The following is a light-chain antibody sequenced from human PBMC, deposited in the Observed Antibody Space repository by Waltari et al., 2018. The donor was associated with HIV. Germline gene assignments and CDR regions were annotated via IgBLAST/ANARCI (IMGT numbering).Light chain of an antibody. J-gene: IGLJ1*01. CDR2: EVS. CDR1: SSDVGGYDY. Sequence: QSALTQPASVSGSPGPSITISCTRTSSDVGGYDYVSLYQQHPGKAPKLMISEVSNRPSGVTNRFSGSKSGNTASLTISGLQVEDEADYYCSSYTSSSTLYVFGTGTKVTVL. CDR3: SSYTSSSTLYV. V-gene: IGLV2-14*01.